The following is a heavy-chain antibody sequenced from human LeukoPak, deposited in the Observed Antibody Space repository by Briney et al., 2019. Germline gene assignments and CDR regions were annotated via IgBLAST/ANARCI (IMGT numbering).Heavy chain of an antibody. V-gene: IGHV3-7*01. CDR2: IKHDASEK. CDR3: ASWKAVVSNRGSDI. Sequence: PGGSLRLSCAASGFSFRSYWMSRVRRAPGKGLEWVGSIKHDASEKHYVDSVKGRFTTSRDNAKNSLSLQMDSLRAEDTAVYYCASWKAVVSNRGSDIWGQETMVTVSS. D-gene: IGHD3-22*01. CDR1: GFSFRSYW. J-gene: IGHJ3*02.